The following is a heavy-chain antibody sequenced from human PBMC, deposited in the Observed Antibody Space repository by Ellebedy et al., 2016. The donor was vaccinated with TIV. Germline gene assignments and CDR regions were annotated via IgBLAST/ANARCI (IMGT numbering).Heavy chain of an antibody. J-gene: IGHJ4*02. CDR3: ARDGAVTTVFDY. CDR2: INPNSGGT. Sequence: AASVKVSCKASGYTFTGYYMHWVRQAPGQGLEWMGWINPNSGGTNYAQKFQGCVTMTRDTSISTAYMELSRLRSDDTAVYYCARDGAVTTVFDYWGQGTLVTVSS. D-gene: IGHD4-17*01. CDR1: GYTFTGYY. V-gene: IGHV1-2*04.